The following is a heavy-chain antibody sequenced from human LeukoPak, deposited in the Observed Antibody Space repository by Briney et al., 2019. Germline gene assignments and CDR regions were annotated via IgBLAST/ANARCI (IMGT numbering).Heavy chain of an antibody. J-gene: IGHJ6*02. V-gene: IGHV4-59*01. Sequence: PSETLSLTCTVSGGSISSYYWSWIRQPPGKGLEWIGYIYYSGSANYNPSLKSRVTISVDTSKNQFSLKPSSVTAADTAVYYCATYEGYYYGMDVWGQGTTVTVSS. D-gene: IGHD3-3*01. CDR1: GGSISSYY. CDR2: IYYSGSA. CDR3: ATYEGYYYGMDV.